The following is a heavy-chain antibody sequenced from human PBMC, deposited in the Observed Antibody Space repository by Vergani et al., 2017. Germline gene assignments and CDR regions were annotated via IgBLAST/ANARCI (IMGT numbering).Heavy chain of an antibody. V-gene: IGHV3-33*01. D-gene: IGHD5-18*01. Sequence: QVQLVESGGGVVQPGRSLRLSCAASGFTFSSYGMHWVRQAPGKGLEWVAVIWYDGSNKYYADSVKGRFTISRDNSKNTLYLQMNSLGAEDTAVYYCARCPSGTAMAADSYYMDVWGKGTTVTVSS. CDR1: GFTFSSYG. CDR3: ARCPSGTAMAADSYYMDV. CDR2: IWYDGSNK. J-gene: IGHJ6*03.